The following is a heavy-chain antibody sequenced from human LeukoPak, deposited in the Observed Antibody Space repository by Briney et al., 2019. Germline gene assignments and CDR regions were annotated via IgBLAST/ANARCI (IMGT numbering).Heavy chain of an antibody. V-gene: IGHV4-34*01. Sequence: SETLSLTCAVYGGSFSGYYRSWIRQPPGKGLEWIGEINHSGSTNYNPSLKSRVTISVDTSKNQFSLKLSSVTAADTAVYYCARGLRYCSSTSCRRGWFDPWGQGTLVTVSS. CDR1: GGSFSGYY. CDR2: INHSGST. J-gene: IGHJ5*02. CDR3: ARGLRYCSSTSCRRGWFDP. D-gene: IGHD2-2*01.